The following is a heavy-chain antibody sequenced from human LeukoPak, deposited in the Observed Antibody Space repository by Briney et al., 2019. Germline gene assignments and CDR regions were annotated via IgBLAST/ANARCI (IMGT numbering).Heavy chain of an antibody. CDR3: ARQLRYFDWGYYMDV. D-gene: IGHD3-9*01. V-gene: IGHV4-39*07. Sequence: SETLSLTCTVSGGSISSGSYYWGWIRQPPGKGLEWIGSIYYSGSTYYNPSLKSRVTISVDTSKNQFSLKLSSVTAADTAVYYCARQLRYFDWGYYMDVWGKGTTVTISS. J-gene: IGHJ6*03. CDR1: GGSISSGSYY. CDR2: IYYSGST.